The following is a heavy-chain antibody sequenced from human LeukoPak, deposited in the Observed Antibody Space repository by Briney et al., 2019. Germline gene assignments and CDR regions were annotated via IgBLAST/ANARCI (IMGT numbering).Heavy chain of an antibody. D-gene: IGHD2-2*01. V-gene: IGHV3-23*01. Sequence: PGGSLRLSCAASGFTFSSYVMSWVRQAPGKGLEWVSAISGSGGSTYYADSAKGRFTISRDNSKNTLYLQMNSLRAEDTAVYYCAKDGRLGSSTSSDWFDPWGQGTLVTVSS. J-gene: IGHJ5*02. CDR2: ISGSGGST. CDR3: AKDGRLGSSTSSDWFDP. CDR1: GFTFSSYV.